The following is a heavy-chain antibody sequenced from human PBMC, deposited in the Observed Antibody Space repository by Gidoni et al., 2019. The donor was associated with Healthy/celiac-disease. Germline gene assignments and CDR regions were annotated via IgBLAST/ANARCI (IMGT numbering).Heavy chain of an antibody. CDR2: ISSSSSTI. V-gene: IGHV3-48*02. CDR3: ARAPKENYLFRTYYFDY. J-gene: IGHJ4*02. D-gene: IGHD2-21*01. Sequence: GKGLEWVSYISSSSSTIYYADSVKGRFTISRDNAKNSLYLQMNSLRDEDTAVYYCARAPKENYLFRTYYFDYWGQGTLVTVSS.